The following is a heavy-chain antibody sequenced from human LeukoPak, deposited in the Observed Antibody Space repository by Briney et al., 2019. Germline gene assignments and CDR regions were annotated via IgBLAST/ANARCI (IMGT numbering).Heavy chain of an antibody. D-gene: IGHD6-19*01. CDR2: IYTSGST. J-gene: IGHJ5*02. CDR1: GGSISSYY. Sequence: PETLSLTCTVSGGSISSYYWSWIRQAAGKGLEWIGHIYTSGSTKYNPSLKGRVTMSVDTSKNQYSLKVRSVTAADTAVYYCVRETYSSRYNWFDPWGQGTLVTVSS. CDR3: VRETYSSRYNWFDP. V-gene: IGHV4-4*07.